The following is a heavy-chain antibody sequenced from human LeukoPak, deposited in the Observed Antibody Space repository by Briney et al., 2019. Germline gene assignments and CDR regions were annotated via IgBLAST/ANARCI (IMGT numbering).Heavy chain of an antibody. V-gene: IGHV3-48*03. J-gene: IGHJ4*02. CDR1: GFSFSSYE. Sequence: RGSLRLSCAASGFSFSSYEMNWVRQAPGKGLEWVSYISSSGTNIYYADSVKGRFTISRDNAKNSLYLQMNSLRAEDTAIYYCVRWDYWGQGTLVTVSS. D-gene: IGHD5-24*01. CDR2: ISSSGTNI. CDR3: VRWDY.